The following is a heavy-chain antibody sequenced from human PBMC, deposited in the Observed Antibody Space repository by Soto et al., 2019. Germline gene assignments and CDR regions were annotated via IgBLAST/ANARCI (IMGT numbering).Heavy chain of an antibody. CDR3: TRGRNSAFDI. Sequence: SQTLSLTCDISGDSVSRTDIAWNWIRQSPLRGLEWLGRTYYNSRWINDYAVSVRSRIAVNLDTSKDQLSLQLNSLTPEDTAVYYCTRGRNSAFDIWGQGTMVTVS. J-gene: IGHJ3*02. CDR1: GDSVSRTDIA. V-gene: IGHV6-1*01. CDR2: TYYNSRWIN.